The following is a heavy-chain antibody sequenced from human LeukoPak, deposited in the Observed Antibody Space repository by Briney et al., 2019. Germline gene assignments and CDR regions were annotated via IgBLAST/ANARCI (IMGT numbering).Heavy chain of an antibody. CDR2: INHSGST. Sequence: SETLSLTCAVYGGSFSGYYWGWIRQPPGKGLEWIGEINHSGSTNYNPSLKSRVTISVDTSKNQFSLKLSSVTAADTAVYYCARRHGYSYGYGPYYYYYGMDVWGQGTTVTVSS. D-gene: IGHD5-18*01. CDR3: ARRHGYSYGYGPYYYYYGMDV. V-gene: IGHV4-34*01. CDR1: GGSFSGYY. J-gene: IGHJ6*02.